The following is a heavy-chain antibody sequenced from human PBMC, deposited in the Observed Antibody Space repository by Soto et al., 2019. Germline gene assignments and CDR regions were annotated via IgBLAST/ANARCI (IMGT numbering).Heavy chain of an antibody. CDR1: GYSFTSYW. Sequence: PGESLKISCKGSGYSFTSYWISWVRQMPGRGLEWMGRIDPSDSYTNYSPSFQGHVTISADKSISTAYLQWSSLKASDTAMYYCARQEYPGSDAFDIWGQGTMVTVSS. CDR2: IDPSDSYT. V-gene: IGHV5-10-1*01. J-gene: IGHJ3*02. CDR3: ARQEYPGSDAFDI.